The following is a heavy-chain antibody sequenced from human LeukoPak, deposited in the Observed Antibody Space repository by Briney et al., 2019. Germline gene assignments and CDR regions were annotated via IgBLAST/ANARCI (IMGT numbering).Heavy chain of an antibody. D-gene: IGHD5-12*01. V-gene: IGHV4-34*01. J-gene: IGHJ4*02. Sequence: PSETLSLTCAVYGGPFSGYYWSWIRQPPGKGLEWIGEINHSGSTNYNPSLKSRVTISVDTSKNQFSLKLSSVTAADTAVYYCARALPRGYSGYDLAYFDYWGQGTLVTVSS. CDR2: INHSGST. CDR1: GGPFSGYY. CDR3: ARALPRGYSGYDLAYFDY.